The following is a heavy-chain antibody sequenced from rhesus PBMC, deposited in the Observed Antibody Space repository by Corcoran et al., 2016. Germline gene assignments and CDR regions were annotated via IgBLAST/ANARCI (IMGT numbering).Heavy chain of an antibody. V-gene: IGHV4-173*01. CDR1: GGSISSNY. CDR3: ARGGYSGSWNLGYFDY. Sequence: QLQLQESGPGLVKPSETLSLTCAVSGGSISSNYWSWIRQPPGKGLEWFGRISGSGGSTHYNPSLKSRVTISTDTSKNQFSLKLSSVTAADTAVYYCARGGYSGSWNLGYFDYWGQGVLVTVSS. CDR2: ISGSGGST. D-gene: IGHD6-25*01. J-gene: IGHJ4*01.